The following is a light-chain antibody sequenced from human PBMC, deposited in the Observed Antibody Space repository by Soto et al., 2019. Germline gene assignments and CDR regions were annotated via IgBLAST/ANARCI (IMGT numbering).Light chain of an antibody. CDR2: DVG. CDR3: NSYTSTSTLV. CDR1: SSDVGGYDY. Sequence: QSALTQPASVSGSPGQSITISCTGTSSDVGGYDYVSWYQQHPGRAPKLMIYDVGNRPSGVSNRFSGSKSGNTASLTISGLKAEDEADYYCNSYTSTSTLVFGGGTKLTVL. J-gene: IGLJ2*01. V-gene: IGLV2-14*03.